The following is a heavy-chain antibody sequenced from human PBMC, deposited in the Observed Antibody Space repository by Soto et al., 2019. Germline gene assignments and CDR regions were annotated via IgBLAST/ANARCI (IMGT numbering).Heavy chain of an antibody. CDR1: GGTFSSYT. CDR3: SRGSLARGGY. D-gene: IGHD3-10*01. J-gene: IGHJ4*02. Sequence: SVKVSCKASGGTFSSYTISWARQAPGQGLEWMGRIIPILGIANYAQKFQGRVTMTRNTSISTAYMELSSLRSDDTAVYYCSRGSLARGGYWGQGTLVTVSS. CDR2: IIPILGIA. V-gene: IGHV1-69*02.